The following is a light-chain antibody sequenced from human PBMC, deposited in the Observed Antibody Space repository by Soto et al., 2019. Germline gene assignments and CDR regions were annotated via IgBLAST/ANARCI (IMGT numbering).Light chain of an antibody. J-gene: IGLJ1*01. CDR1: SRDVGGYNY. Sequence: QSVLTQPASVSGSPGQSITISCTRTSRDVGGYNYVSWYQQHPGKAPKLMIYEVSNRPSGVSNRFSGSKSGNTASLTISGLQAEDEADYYCSSYTSSSTRVFGTETKVTVL. CDR2: EVS. V-gene: IGLV2-14*01. CDR3: SSYTSSSTRV.